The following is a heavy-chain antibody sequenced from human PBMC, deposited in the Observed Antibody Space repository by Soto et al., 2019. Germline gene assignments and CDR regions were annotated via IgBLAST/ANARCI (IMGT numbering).Heavy chain of an antibody. J-gene: IGHJ6*02. D-gene: IGHD7-27*01. CDR1: GGTFSSYA. CDR2: IIPIFGTA. V-gene: IGHV1-69*13. Sequence: SVKVSCKASGGTFSSYAISWVRQAPGQGLEWMGGIIPIFGTANYAQKFQGRVTITADETTSTAYMELSSLRSEDTAVYYCARTGGLNRAYYYYGMDVWGQGTTVTVSS. CDR3: ARTGGLNRAYYYYGMDV.